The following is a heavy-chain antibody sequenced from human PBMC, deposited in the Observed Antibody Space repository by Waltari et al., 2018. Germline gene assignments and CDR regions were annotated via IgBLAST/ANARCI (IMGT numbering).Heavy chain of an antibody. CDR3: ARHSPRYGGLPMGDFSLFLDY. D-gene: IGHD3-16*02. J-gene: IGHJ4*02. Sequence: QLHLHESGPGLVRPSETLSLSCTVSGGSISPTSSYWGWVRQPPGKGLAWIGAMYFRGSTYYKPSRKSRVTMSVDTSKNQFSLNLTSVTAADTALYFCARHSPRYGGLPMGDFSLFLDYWGQGTLVTVSS. CDR2: MYFRGST. CDR1: GGSISPTSSY. V-gene: IGHV4-39*01.